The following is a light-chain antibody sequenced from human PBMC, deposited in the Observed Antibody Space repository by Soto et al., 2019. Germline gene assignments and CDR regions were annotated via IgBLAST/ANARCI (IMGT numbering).Light chain of an antibody. CDR3: QQYDSSPT. CDR2: GAS. Sequence: ESVLTQSPGTLSLSSGERATLSCRASQTVANNYLAWYQQRPGQTPTILIYGASTRATGIPDRFTGSGSGTDFTLTISRLEPEDFAVYYCQQYDSSPTFSQGTRVEFK. V-gene: IGKV3-20*01. J-gene: IGKJ1*01. CDR1: QTVANNY.